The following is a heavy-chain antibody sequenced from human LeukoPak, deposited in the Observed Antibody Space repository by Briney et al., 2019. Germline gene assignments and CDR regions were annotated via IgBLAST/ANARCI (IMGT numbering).Heavy chain of an antibody. CDR2: ISGSGGST. V-gene: IGHV3-23*01. CDR3: AKDFSMVRGVSYYYYGMDV. Sequence: GGSLRLSCAASGFTFSSYAMSWVRQAPGKGLEWVSAISGSGGSTYYADSVKGRFTISRDNAKNSLYLQMNSLRAEDTALYYCAKDFSMVRGVSYYYYGMDVWGQGTTVTVSS. D-gene: IGHD3-10*01. J-gene: IGHJ6*02. CDR1: GFTFSSYA.